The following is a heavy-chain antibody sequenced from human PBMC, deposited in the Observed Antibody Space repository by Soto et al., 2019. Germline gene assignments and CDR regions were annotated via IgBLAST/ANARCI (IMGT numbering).Heavy chain of an antibody. CDR1: GGSISSYY. J-gene: IGHJ5*02. CDR3: ARRDQWLVQNNWFDP. D-gene: IGHD6-19*01. CDR2: IYYSGST. Sequence: PSETLCLTCTVSGGSISSYYCSWIRQPPGKGLEWIGYIYYSGSTNYNPSLKSRVTISVDTSKNQFSLKLSSVTAADTAVYYCARRDQWLVQNNWFDPWGQGTLVTVSS. V-gene: IGHV4-59*08.